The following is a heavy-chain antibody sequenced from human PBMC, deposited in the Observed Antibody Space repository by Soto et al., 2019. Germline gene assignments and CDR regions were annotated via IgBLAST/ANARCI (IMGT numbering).Heavy chain of an antibody. CDR2: ISSSSSYI. CDR1: GFTFSSYS. D-gene: IGHD5-18*01. V-gene: IGHV3-21*01. J-gene: IGHJ3*02. Sequence: PGGSLRLSCAASGFTFSSYSMNWVRQAPGKGLEWVSSISSSSSYIYYADSVKGRFTISRDNAKNSLYLQMNSLRAEDTAVYYCARVTRPDTAMLDAFDNWGQGAMVT. CDR3: ARVTRPDTAMLDAFDN.